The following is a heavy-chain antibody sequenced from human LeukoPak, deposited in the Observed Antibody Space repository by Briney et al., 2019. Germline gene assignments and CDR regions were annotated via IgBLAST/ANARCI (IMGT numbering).Heavy chain of an antibody. V-gene: IGHV4-61*02. J-gene: IGHJ4*02. CDR2: IYTSGST. Sequence: SETLSLTCTVSGGSISSGSYYWSWIRQPAGKGLEWIGRIYTSGSTNYNPSLKSRVTISVDTSKNQFSLKLSSVTAADTAVYYCARMNAGYCSSTSCYTFDYWGQGTLVTVSS. CDR3: ARMNAGYCSSTSCYTFDY. CDR1: GGSISSGSYY. D-gene: IGHD2-2*02.